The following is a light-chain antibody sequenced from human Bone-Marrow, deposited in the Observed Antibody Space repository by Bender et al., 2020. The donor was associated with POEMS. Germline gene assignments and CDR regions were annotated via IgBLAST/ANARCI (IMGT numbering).Light chain of an antibody. CDR2: GQN. CDR1: SFSSYS. Sequence: SSELTQDPVVSVALGQTVRITCHGDSFSSYSASWYQPKPGQAPILVIYGQNNRPSGIPDRFSGSTSGNTASLTITGAQAEDEADYYCNSRDSSGDHWLFGGGTKVTVL. J-gene: IGLJ3*02. V-gene: IGLV3-19*01. CDR3: NSRDSSGDHWL.